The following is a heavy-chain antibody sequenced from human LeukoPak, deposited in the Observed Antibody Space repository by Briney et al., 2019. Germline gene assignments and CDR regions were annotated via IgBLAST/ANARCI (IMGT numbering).Heavy chain of an antibody. Sequence: SETLSLTCTVSGGSISRGSYYWSWIRKPAGKGLEWIGRIYTSGSTNYNPSLKSRVTISFDTSKNQFSLKLSSVSAADTAVYYCARNDYHGSDSYSHFDYWGQGALVTVSS. J-gene: IGHJ4*02. CDR1: GGSISRGSYY. CDR2: IYTSGST. CDR3: ARNDYHGSDSYSHFDY. D-gene: IGHD3-10*01. V-gene: IGHV4-61*02.